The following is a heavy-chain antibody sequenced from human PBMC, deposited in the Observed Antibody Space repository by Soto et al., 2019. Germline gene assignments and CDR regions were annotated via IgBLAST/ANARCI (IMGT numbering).Heavy chain of an antibody. CDR1: GGSISSGGYS. V-gene: IGHV4-30-2*01. CDR2: IYHSGST. CDR3: AGIPGP. D-gene: IGHD2-21*01. J-gene: IGHJ5*02. Sequence: QLQLQESGSGLVKPSQTLSLTCAVSGGSISSGGYSWSWIRQPPGKGLEWIGYIYHSGSTYYNPSLKSRVTISVDRSKNQLSLKLRSVAAADTAASSCAGIPGPWGQGTLVTVSS.